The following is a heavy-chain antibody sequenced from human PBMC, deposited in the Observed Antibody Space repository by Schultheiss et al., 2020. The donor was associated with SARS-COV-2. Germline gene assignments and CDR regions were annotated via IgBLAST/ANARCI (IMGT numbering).Heavy chain of an antibody. CDR1: GGSISSGGYY. D-gene: IGHD3-10*01. Sequence: SQTLSLTCTVSGGSISSGGYYWSWIRQHPGKGLEWIGYIYYSGNTYYNPSLKSRVTISVDTSKNQFSLKLSSVTAADTAVYYCAGDGSRSGGWFDPWGQGTLVTVSS. J-gene: IGHJ5*02. CDR3: AGDGSRSGGWFDP. CDR2: IYYSGNT. V-gene: IGHV4-31*03.